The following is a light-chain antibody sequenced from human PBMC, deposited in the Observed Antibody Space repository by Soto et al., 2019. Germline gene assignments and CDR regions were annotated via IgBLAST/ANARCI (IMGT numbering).Light chain of an antibody. J-gene: IGLJ1*01. CDR2: DDN. CDR1: SSNIGSKT. CDR3: GSWDSSLSAYV. Sequence: QSVLTQPPSASGTPGQRVTMSCSGSSSNIGSKTVNWYQQLPGAAPKLLIYDDNKRPSGIPDRFSGSKSGTSATLGITGFQTGDEADYYCGSWDSSLSAYVFGTGTKVTVL. V-gene: IGLV1-51*01.